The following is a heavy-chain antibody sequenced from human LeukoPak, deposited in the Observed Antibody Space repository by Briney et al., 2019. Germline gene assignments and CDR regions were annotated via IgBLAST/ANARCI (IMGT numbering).Heavy chain of an antibody. CDR1: GGSISSYY. J-gene: IGHJ4*02. Sequence: PSETLSLTCTVSGGSISSYYWSWIRQPAGKGLEWIAYIYYTGSTNYNPSLKSRVTISVDTSKNQFSLKLSSVTAADTAVYYCARVGYFGSGNYYNDRGAFDYWGQGTLVTVSS. V-gene: IGHV4-59*01. CDR3: ARVGYFGSGNYYNDRGAFDY. CDR2: IYYTGST. D-gene: IGHD3-10*01.